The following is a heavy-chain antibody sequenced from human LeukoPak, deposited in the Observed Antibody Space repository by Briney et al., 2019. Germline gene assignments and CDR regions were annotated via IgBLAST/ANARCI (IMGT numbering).Heavy chain of an antibody. D-gene: IGHD3-10*01. Sequence: SEALSLTCAVYGGSFSGYYWSWIRQPPGKGLEWIGEINHSGSTNYNPSLKSRVTISVDTSKNQFSLKLSSVTAADTAVYYCARGLNYYGSLTWDYWGQGTLVTVSS. CDR2: INHSGST. CDR3: ARGLNYYGSLTWDY. J-gene: IGHJ4*02. CDR1: GGSFSGYY. V-gene: IGHV4-34*01.